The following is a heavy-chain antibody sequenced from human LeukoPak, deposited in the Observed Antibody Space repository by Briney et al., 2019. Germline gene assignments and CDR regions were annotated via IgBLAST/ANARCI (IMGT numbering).Heavy chain of an antibody. CDR1: GYXFTGYF. D-gene: IGHD5-18*01. J-gene: IGHJ4*02. CDR3: ARGGPYTYGNFDY. CDR2: INPTTGGT. Sequence: ASVKVSCKASGYXFTGYFLHWVRQAPGQGLQWMGWINPTTGGTNYAQNFQGRVTMTRDTSISTAYMELSRLSSDDTATYYCARGGPYTYGNFDYWGQGTLVTVSS. V-gene: IGHV1-2*02.